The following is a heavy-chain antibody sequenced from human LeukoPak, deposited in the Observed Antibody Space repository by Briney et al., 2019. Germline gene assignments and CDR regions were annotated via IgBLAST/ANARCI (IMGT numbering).Heavy chain of an antibody. CDR2: ISGSGGNT. V-gene: IGHV3-23*01. Sequence: GGSLRLSCAASGFTFSSYAMSWVRQAPVKGLEWVSGISGSGGNTYYADSVKGRFTISRDNSKNTLYLQMNSLRAEDTAVYYCAKTLGYCSSTSCVRGDMDVWGKGTTVTVSS. CDR1: GFTFSSYA. J-gene: IGHJ6*04. D-gene: IGHD2-2*01. CDR3: AKTLGYCSSTSCVRGDMDV.